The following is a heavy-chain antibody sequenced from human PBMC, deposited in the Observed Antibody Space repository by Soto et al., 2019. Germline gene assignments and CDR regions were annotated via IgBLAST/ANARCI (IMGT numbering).Heavy chain of an antibody. Sequence: GESLKISCEGSGYSFSNYWIGWVRQMPGKGLELMVTIYAGDSDTRYSPSFQGKVTMTVDKSSRTAYLHWSSLKASDSAIYYCARQHSIDSSAWHXWGQGTLFTVSX. CDR3: ARQHSIDSSAWHX. CDR1: GYSFSNYW. D-gene: IGHD6-19*01. V-gene: IGHV5-51*01. J-gene: IGHJ4*02. CDR2: IYAGDSDT.